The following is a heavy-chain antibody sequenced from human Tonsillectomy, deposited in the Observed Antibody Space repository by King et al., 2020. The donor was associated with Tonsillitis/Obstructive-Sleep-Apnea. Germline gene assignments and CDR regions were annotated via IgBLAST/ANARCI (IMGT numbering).Heavy chain of an antibody. CDR1: GFTVCANY. CDR3: ARGGGFQLPYFDY. J-gene: IGHJ4*02. D-gene: IGHD3-16*01. CDR2: LYSGGST. V-gene: IGHV3-53*01. Sequence: VQLVESGGGLIQPGGSLRLSCAASGFTVCANYMSWVRQAPGKGLEWVSVLYSGGSTYYADSVKGRFTISRDNSKNTLYLQMNSLRAEDTAVYYCARGGGFQLPYFDYWGQGTLVTVSS.